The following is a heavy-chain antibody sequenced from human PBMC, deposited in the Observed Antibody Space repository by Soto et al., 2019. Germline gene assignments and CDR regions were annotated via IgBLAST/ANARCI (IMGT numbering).Heavy chain of an antibody. D-gene: IGHD3-22*01. Sequence: SETLSLTCPVSGGSVSSNSYYWSWFRQPPGKGLEWIGYIYYSGSTNYNPSLKSRVTISVDTSKNQFSLKLSSVTAADTAVYYCARTQTADYHDSSGQKTNWFDPWGQETLVTVSS. CDR1: GGSVSSNSYY. CDR3: ARTQTADYHDSSGQKTNWFDP. J-gene: IGHJ5*02. CDR2: IYYSGST. V-gene: IGHV4-61*01.